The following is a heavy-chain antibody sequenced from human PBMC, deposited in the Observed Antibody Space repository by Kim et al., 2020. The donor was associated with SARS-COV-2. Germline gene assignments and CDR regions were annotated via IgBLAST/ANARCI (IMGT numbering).Heavy chain of an antibody. CDR2: INHSGST. CDR1: GGSFSGYY. V-gene: IGHV4-34*01. CDR3: ARGDCSGGSCPPGGMDV. Sequence: SETLSLTCAVYGGSFSGYYWSWIRQPPGKGLEWIGEINHSGSTNYNPSFKSRVTISVDTSKNQFSLKLSSVTAADTAVYYCARGDCSGGSCPPGGMDVWG. J-gene: IGHJ6*01. D-gene: IGHD2-15*01.